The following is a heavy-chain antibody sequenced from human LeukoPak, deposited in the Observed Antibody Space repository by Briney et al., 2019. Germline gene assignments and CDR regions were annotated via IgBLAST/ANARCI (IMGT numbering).Heavy chain of an antibody. CDR3: AKGNGYSYGRYYFDY. V-gene: IGHV3-23*01. J-gene: IGHJ4*02. CDR2: ITASGGNT. D-gene: IGHD5-18*01. Sequence: GGSLRLSCAASGFTFSSYAMGWVRQAPGKGLEWVSAITASGGNTYYADSVKGRFTISRDNSKNTLHLQVNSLRAEDTAVYYCAKGNGYSYGRYYFDYRGQGTLVTVSS. CDR1: GFTFSSYA.